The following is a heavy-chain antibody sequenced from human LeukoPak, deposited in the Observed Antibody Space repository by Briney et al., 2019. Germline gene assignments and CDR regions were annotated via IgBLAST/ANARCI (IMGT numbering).Heavy chain of an antibody. D-gene: IGHD6-19*01. CDR3: AKDSRGGWSGYFDY. Sequence: GGSLRLSCAACGFIFSSYGMYWVRQAPGKGLEWVAVIWHDGSAEFYADSVKGRFTISRDDSKNTVYLQMNSLRVEDTALYYCAKDSRGGWSGYFDYWGQGILVTVSS. CDR2: IWHDGSAE. J-gene: IGHJ4*02. CDR1: GFIFSSYG. V-gene: IGHV3-33*03.